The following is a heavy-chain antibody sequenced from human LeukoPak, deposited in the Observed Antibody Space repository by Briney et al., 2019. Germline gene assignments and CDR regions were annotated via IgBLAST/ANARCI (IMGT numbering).Heavy chain of an antibody. CDR1: GGSINGYF. Sequence: SETLSLTCTVSGGSINGYFCTWLRQSAGAGLECIGRIHTSGTTYYNPSLKSRVSMSVDTSNNKFSLRPNSVTAADTAVYYCARDPAGHGRYFDYWGQGALVTVSS. V-gene: IGHV4-4*07. CDR3: ARDPAGHGRYFDY. J-gene: IGHJ4*02. CDR2: IHTSGTT. D-gene: IGHD1-14*01.